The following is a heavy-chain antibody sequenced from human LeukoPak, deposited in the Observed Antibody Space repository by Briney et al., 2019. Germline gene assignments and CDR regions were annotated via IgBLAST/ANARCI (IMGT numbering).Heavy chain of an antibody. CDR3: ARGLDSCGWPPFDY. D-gene: IGHD6-19*01. Sequence: ASVKVSCKASGYTFTGYYMHWVRQAPGQGLEWMGWINPNSGGTNYAQKFQGWVTMTRDTSISTAYMELSRLRSDDTAVYYCARGLDSCGWPPFDYWGQGTLVTVSS. CDR2: INPNSGGT. J-gene: IGHJ4*02. CDR1: GYTFTGYY. V-gene: IGHV1-2*04.